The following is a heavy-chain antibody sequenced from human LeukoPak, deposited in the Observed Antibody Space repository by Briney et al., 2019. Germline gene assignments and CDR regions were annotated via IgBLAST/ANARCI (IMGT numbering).Heavy chain of an antibody. Sequence: PGGSLRLSCVASGFSFSDAYMAWIRQAPGKRPEYLSYIGGSGSDTTYADSVKGRFTISRDNAKKSLYLQMNSLRAEDTAVYYCAKDRPGSYFPSYFDYWGQGTLVTVSS. CDR2: IGGSGSDT. CDR3: AKDRPGSYFPSYFDY. CDR1: GFSFSDAY. V-gene: IGHV3-11*06. J-gene: IGHJ4*02. D-gene: IGHD3-10*01.